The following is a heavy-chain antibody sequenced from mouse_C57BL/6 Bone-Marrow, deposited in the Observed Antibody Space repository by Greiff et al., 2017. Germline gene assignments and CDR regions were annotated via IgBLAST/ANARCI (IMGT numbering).Heavy chain of an antibody. D-gene: IGHD1-1*01. CDR1: GFSFTSYG. V-gene: IGHV2-6*03. Sequence: VQLQQSGPGLVAPSQSLSIPCTVSGFSFTSYGVHWVRQPPGKGLEWLVVIWSDGSTTYNSALKSRLTISNDNSKSQVFLKMNSRQTDDTAMYYCATPYGSSYDYAMDYWGQGTSVTVSS. CDR2: IWSDGST. J-gene: IGHJ4*01. CDR3: ATPYGSSYDYAMDY.